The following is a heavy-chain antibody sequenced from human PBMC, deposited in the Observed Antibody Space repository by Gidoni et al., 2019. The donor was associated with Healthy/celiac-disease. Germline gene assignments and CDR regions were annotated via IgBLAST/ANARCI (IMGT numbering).Heavy chain of an antibody. CDR1: GFTFSSYG. J-gene: IGHJ3*02. V-gene: IGHV3-30*03. CDR2: ISYDGSNK. CDR3: ARFYAFDI. Sequence: QVQLVESGGGVVQPGRSLRLSCAASGFTFSSYGMHWVRQAPGTGLEWVAVISYDGSNKYYADSVKGRFTISRDNSKNTLYLQMNSLRAEDTAVYYCARFYAFDIWGQGTMVTVSS.